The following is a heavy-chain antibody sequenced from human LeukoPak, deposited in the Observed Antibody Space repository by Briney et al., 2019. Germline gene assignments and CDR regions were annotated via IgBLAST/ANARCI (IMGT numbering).Heavy chain of an antibody. Sequence: SETLSLTCTVSGGSISSSSYYWSWIRQPPGKGLEWIGYIYYSGSTNYNPSLKSRVTISVDTSKNQFSLKLSSVTAADTAVYYCARGSDFVRGVMWAFDIWGQGTMVTVSS. CDR3: ARGSDFVRGVMWAFDI. J-gene: IGHJ3*02. D-gene: IGHD3-10*01. CDR2: IYYSGST. V-gene: IGHV4-61*01. CDR1: GGSISSSSYY.